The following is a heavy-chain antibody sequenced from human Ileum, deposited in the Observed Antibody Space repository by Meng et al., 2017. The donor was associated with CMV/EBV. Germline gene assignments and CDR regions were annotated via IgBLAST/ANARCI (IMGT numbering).Heavy chain of an antibody. V-gene: IGHV3-30*02. CDR1: GFTFSLYG. CDR3: AIPTRGYHYGMDV. D-gene: IGHD1-26*01. J-gene: IGHJ6*02. CDR2: TPYNGSDE. Sequence: GESLKISCATSGFTFSLYGMHWVRRTPDRGLEWVASTPYNGSDENYADSVKGRFTIFRDNSKNTLYLQMNSLRAEDTALYCRAIPTRGYHYGMDVWGRGTTVTVSS.